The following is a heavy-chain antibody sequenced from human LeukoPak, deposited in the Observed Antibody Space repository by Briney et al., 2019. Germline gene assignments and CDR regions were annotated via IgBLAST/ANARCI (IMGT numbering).Heavy chain of an antibody. V-gene: IGHV3-11*01. D-gene: IGHD2-2*01. CDR3: AKEGGYCSSTSCYHFDY. Sequence: GGSLRLSCAASGFTFSDYYMSWIRQAPGKGLEWVSYISSSGSTIYYADSVKGRFTISRDNAKNSLYLQMNSLRAEDTALYYCAKEGGYCSSTSCYHFDYWGQGTLVTVSS. CDR1: GFTFSDYY. CDR2: ISSSGSTI. J-gene: IGHJ4*02.